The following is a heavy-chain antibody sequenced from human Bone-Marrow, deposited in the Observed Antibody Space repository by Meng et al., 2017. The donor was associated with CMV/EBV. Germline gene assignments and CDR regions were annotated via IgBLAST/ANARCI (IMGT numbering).Heavy chain of an antibody. CDR2: ISGSGGST. CDR1: GFTFSNYA. J-gene: IGHJ4*02. V-gene: IGHV3-23*01. Sequence: GGSLRLSCAASGFTFSNYAMSWVRQVPGKGLEWVSVISGSGGSTYYADYVKGRFTITRDNSKNTLFLQMNSLRAEDTAVYYCAKEARYSSSWYGALYDQWGQGTLVTVSS. CDR3: AKEARYSSSWYGALYDQ. D-gene: IGHD6-13*01.